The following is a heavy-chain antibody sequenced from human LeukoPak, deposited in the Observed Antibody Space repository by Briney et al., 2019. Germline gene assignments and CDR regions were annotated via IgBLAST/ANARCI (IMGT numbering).Heavy chain of an antibody. J-gene: IGHJ4*02. CDR3: ANSMLRITMVRGPPPDFDY. Sequence: PGGSLRLSCAASGFMFSSYGMNWARQAPGKGLEWVSSIDSSGGYMFYADSVKGRFTISRDNSKNTLYLQMNSLRAEDTAVYYCANSMLRITMVRGPPPDFDYWGQGTLVTVSS. D-gene: IGHD3-10*01. V-gene: IGHV3-21*01. CDR2: IDSSGGYM. CDR1: GFMFSSYG.